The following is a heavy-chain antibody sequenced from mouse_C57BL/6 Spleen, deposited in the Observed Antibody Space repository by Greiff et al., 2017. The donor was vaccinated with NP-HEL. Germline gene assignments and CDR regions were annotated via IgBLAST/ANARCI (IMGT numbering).Heavy chain of an antibody. CDR3: AKGNYPYDYGSSDWYFDV. V-gene: IGHV5-17*01. D-gene: IGHD1-1*01. Sequence: EVKLVESGGGLVKPGGSLKLSCAASGFTFSDYGMHWVRQAPERGLEWVAYISSGSSTIYYADTVKGRFTISRDNAKNTLFLQMTSLRSEDTAMYYCAKGNYPYDYGSSDWYFDVWGTGTTVTVSS. CDR1: GFTFSDYG. CDR2: ISSGSSTI. J-gene: IGHJ1*03.